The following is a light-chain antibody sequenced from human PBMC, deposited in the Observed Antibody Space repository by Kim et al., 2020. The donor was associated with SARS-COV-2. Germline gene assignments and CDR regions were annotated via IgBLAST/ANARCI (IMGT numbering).Light chain of an antibody. CDR3: AAWDDSLNGWV. V-gene: IGLV1-44*01. CDR1: SSNIGSNT. Sequence: GHRVTIPQSGRSSNIGSNTVNCYQQLQGTAPNLLIYSNNQLPSGVPDRFSGAKSGTSASLAISGLQSEDVADYYCAAWDDSLNGWVFGGGTQLTVL. J-gene: IGLJ3*02. CDR2: SNN.